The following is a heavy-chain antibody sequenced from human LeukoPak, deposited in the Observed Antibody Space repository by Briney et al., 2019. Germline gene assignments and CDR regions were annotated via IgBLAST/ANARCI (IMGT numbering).Heavy chain of an antibody. Sequence: SETLSLTCTVSGGSISSYYWSWIRQPPGKGLEWIGYIYYSGSTNYNPSLKSRVTISVDTSKNQFSLELSSVTAADTAVYYCAREGGGSGVGAFDIWGQGTMVTVSS. D-gene: IGHD3-10*01. CDR1: GGSISSYY. CDR2: IYYSGST. CDR3: AREGGGSGVGAFDI. V-gene: IGHV4-59*01. J-gene: IGHJ3*02.